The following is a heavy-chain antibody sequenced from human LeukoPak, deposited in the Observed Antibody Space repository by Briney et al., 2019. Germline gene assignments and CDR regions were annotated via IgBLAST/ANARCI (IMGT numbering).Heavy chain of an antibody. CDR3: ARPGPYSYGPTELDY. V-gene: IGHV4-39*01. CDR2: IYYSGST. D-gene: IGHD5-18*01. CDR1: GGSISSRSYY. Sequence: SETLSLTCTVSGGSISSRSYYWGWIRQPPGKGLEWIGSIYYSGSTYYNPSLKSRVTISVDTSKNQFSLKLSSVTAADTAVYYCARPGPYSYGPTELDYWGQGTLVTVSS. J-gene: IGHJ4*02.